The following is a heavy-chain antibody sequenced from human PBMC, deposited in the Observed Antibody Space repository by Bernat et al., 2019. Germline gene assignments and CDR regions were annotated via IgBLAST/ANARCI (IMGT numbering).Heavy chain of an antibody. CDR3: ARDPELRYSIPYYYNYYGMDV. D-gene: IGHD3-9*01. V-gene: IGHV1-2*02. J-gene: IGHJ6*02. Sequence: QVQLVQSGAEVKKPGASVKVSCKASGYTFTGYYMHWVRQAPGQGLEWMGWINPNSGGTNYAQKFQGRVTMTRDTSISTAYMELSRLRSDDTAVYYCARDPELRYSIPYYYNYYGMDVWGQGTTVTVSS. CDR2: INPNSGGT. CDR1: GYTFTGYY.